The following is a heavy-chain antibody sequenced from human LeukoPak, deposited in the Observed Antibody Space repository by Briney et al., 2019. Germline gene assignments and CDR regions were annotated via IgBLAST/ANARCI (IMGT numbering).Heavy chain of an antibody. J-gene: IGHJ2*01. D-gene: IGHD6-19*01. V-gene: IGHV4-39*07. Sequence: SETLSLTCTVSGGSISSSSYYWGWIRQPPGKGLEWIGSIYYSGSTYYNPSLKSRVTISVDTSKNQFSLKLSSVTAADTAVYYCASPKGDSSGWYSYFDLWGRGTLVTVSS. CDR2: IYYSGST. CDR1: GGSISSSSYY. CDR3: ASPKGDSSGWYSYFDL.